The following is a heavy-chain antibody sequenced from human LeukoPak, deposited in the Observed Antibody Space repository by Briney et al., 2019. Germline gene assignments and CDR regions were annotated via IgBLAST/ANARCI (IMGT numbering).Heavy chain of an antibody. Sequence: PSETLSLTCTVSGGSISSYYWSWIRQPPGKGLEWIGYIYYSGSTNYNPSLKSRVTISVDTSKNQFSLKLSSVTAADTAVYYCCLLVGAKDKGPRIFDYWGQGTLVTVSS. V-gene: IGHV4-59*08. CDR3: CLLVGAKDKGPRIFDY. D-gene: IGHD1-26*01. J-gene: IGHJ4*02. CDR2: IYYSGST. CDR1: GGSISSYY.